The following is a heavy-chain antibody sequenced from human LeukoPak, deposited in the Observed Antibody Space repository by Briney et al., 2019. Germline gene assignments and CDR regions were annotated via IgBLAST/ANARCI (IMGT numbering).Heavy chain of an antibody. CDR2: INPSGGST. CDR1: GYTFTSYY. Sequence: ASVKVSCRASGYTFTSYYMHWVRQAPGQGLEWMGIINPSGGSTSYAQKFQGRVTMTRDTSTSTVYMELSSLRSEDTAVYYCARDRNYYDSSGYSDYFDYWGQGTLVTVSS. CDR3: ARDRNYYDSSGYSDYFDY. D-gene: IGHD3-22*01. V-gene: IGHV1-46*01. J-gene: IGHJ4*02.